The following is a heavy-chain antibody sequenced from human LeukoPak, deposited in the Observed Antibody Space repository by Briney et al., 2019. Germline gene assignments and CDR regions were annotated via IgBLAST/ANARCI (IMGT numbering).Heavy chain of an antibody. CDR1: GFTFSSYS. J-gene: IGHJ4*02. CDR2: ISSSSSYI. V-gene: IGHV3-21*01. CDR3: ARDNYGDYEWREYYFDY. D-gene: IGHD4-17*01. Sequence: GGSLRLSCAASGFTFSSYSMNWVRQAPGKGLEWVSSISSSSSYIYYADSVKGRFTISRDNAKNSLYLQMNSLRAEDTAVYYCARDNYGDYEWREYYFDYWGQGTLVTVSS.